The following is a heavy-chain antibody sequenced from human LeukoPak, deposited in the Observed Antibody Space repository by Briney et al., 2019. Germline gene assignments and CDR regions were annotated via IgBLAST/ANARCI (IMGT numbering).Heavy chain of an antibody. CDR3: AKGRTPDY. D-gene: IGHD2-15*01. J-gene: IGHJ4*02. V-gene: IGHV3-23*01. Sequence: GGPLRLSCAASGFTFSTYVMTWVRQAPGKGLEGVSALSGSGGSTFYADSVKGRFTISRDNSNNTLYLQMNSLRAEDTAVYYCAKGRTPDYWGQGTLVTVSS. CDR1: GFTFSTYV. CDR2: LSGSGGST.